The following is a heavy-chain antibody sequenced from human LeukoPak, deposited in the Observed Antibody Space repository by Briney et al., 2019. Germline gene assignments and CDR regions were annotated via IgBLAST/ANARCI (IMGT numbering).Heavy chain of an antibody. V-gene: IGHV5-51*01. CDR1: GYSFTSYW. CDR2: IYPGDSDT. Sequence: GESLKISCKGSGYSFTSYWIGWVRQMPGKGLEWMGIIYPGDSDTRYSPSFQGQVTISADKSISTAYLQWSSLKASDTAMYYCARLSGATVYYYYMDVWGKGTTVTASS. J-gene: IGHJ6*03. D-gene: IGHD1-26*01. CDR3: ARLSGATVYYYYMDV.